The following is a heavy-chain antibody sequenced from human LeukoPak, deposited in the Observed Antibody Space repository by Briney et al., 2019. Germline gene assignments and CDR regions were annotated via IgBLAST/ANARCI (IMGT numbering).Heavy chain of an antibody. Sequence: SCKASGYTFTGYYMHWVRQAPGKGLEWVAVISYDGSSKYYADSAKGRFTISRDNSKNTLYLQMNSLRAEDTAVYYCARDRSSGPSDYWGQGTLVTVSS. CDR2: ISYDGSSK. CDR3: ARDRSSGPSDY. J-gene: IGHJ4*02. CDR1: GYTFTGYY. V-gene: IGHV3-30*04. D-gene: IGHD6-19*01.